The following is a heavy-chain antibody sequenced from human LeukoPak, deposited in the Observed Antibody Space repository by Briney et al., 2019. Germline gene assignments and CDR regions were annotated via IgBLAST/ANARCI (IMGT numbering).Heavy chain of an antibody. D-gene: IGHD4-17*01. Sequence: SESLSLTCAVYGGSFSGYYWSWIRQPPGKGLEWIGEINHSGSTNYNPSLKSRVTISVDTSKNQFSLKLSSLTAADTAMYYCARGGVTTVPFDCWGQGTLVTVSS. CDR1: GGSFSGYY. CDR3: ARGGVTTVPFDC. V-gene: IGHV4-34*01. CDR2: INHSGST. J-gene: IGHJ4*02.